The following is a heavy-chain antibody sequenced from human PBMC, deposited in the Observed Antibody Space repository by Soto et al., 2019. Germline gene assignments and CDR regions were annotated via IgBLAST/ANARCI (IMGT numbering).Heavy chain of an antibody. V-gene: IGHV3-23*01. Sequence: GGSLRLSCAASGLTFSSYALSWVRQAPGKGLEWVSAISGSGGSTYYADSVKGRFTISRDNSQNTLYLQMNSLRAEDTAVYYCANIFNWKYFDYWGQGTLVTVSS. CDR3: ANIFNWKYFDY. J-gene: IGHJ4*02. CDR2: ISGSGGST. D-gene: IGHD1-1*01. CDR1: GLTFSSYA.